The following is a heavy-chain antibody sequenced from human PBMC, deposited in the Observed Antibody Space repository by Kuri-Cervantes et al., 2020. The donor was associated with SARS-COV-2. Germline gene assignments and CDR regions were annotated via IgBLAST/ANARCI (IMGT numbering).Heavy chain of an antibody. CDR3: ARSPDLWWFDP. Sequence: ESLKISCAVSGYSISSGYYWGWIGQPPGKGLEWIGSIYYSGSTYYNPSLKSRVTISVDTSKNQFSLKLSSVTAADTAVYYCARSPDLWWFDPWGQGTLVTVSS. D-gene: IGHD3-3*01. V-gene: IGHV4-38-2*01. J-gene: IGHJ5*02. CDR2: IYYSGST. CDR1: GYSISSGYY.